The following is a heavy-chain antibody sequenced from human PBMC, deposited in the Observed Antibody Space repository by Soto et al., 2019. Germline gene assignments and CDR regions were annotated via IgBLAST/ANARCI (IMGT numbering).Heavy chain of an antibody. CDR3: ARDRDFRFDY. CDR1: GDSISSYY. CDR2: ISHSGST. Sequence: SETLSLTCTVSGDSISSYYWSWIRQPPGKGLEWIGFISHSGSTNYHPSFKSRLTISRDTSKNQFSLKLSSVTAADTAVYYCARDRDFRFDYWGQGTLVTVSS. V-gene: IGHV4-59*01. J-gene: IGHJ4*02.